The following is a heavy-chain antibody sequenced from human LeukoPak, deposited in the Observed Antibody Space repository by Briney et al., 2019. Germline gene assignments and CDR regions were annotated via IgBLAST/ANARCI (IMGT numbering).Heavy chain of an antibody. V-gene: IGHV3-20*04. CDR1: GFTFDDYG. J-gene: IGHJ6*03. Sequence: PGGSLRLSCAASGFTFDDYGMSWVRQAPGKGLEWFSGIEWNGGRTGYADSVKGRITISRDNAKNSLYLQMNSLRAEDTALYYCARVVGATGAYYYYMDVWGKGTTVTVSS. CDR2: IEWNGGRT. D-gene: IGHD1-26*01. CDR3: ARVVGATGAYYYYMDV.